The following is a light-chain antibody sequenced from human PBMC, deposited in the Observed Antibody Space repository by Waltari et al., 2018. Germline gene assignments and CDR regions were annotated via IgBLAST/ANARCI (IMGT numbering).Light chain of an antibody. J-gene: IGLJ2*01. Sequence: QSALTQPAFVSGSPGQSITISCTGTSSDVGSYNLVPWYQQHPGKAPKLMIYEGSKRPSGVSNRFSGSKSGNTASLTISGLQAEDEADYYCCSYARGVVFGGGTKLTVL. V-gene: IGLV2-23*01. CDR2: EGS. CDR3: CSYARGVV. CDR1: SSDVGSYNL.